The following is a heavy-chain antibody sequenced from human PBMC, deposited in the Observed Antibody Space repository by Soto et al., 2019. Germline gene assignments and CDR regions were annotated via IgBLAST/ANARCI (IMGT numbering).Heavy chain of an antibody. Sequence: SETLSLTCTVSGGSISSYYWSWIRQPPGKGLEWVGYIYYSGSTNYNPSLKSRVTISVDTSKNQFSLNLYSVTAADTAVYYCARGNGDTSDYWGQGTLVTVSS. CDR1: GGSISSYY. J-gene: IGHJ4*02. CDR2: IYYSGST. D-gene: IGHD4-17*01. CDR3: ARGNGDTSDY. V-gene: IGHV4-59*01.